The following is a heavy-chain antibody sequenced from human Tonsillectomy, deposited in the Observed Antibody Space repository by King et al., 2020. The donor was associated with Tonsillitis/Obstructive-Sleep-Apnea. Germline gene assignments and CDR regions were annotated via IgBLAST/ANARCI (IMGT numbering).Heavy chain of an antibody. Sequence: ITLKESGPTLVKPTQTLTLTCTFSGFSLSTSGVGVGWIRQPPGKALEWLALVYWDDYKRYSPSLKSRLTITKDTSKNQVVLTMTNMDPVDTATYYCAAQILGYCGTTSCCGPLDYWGQGTLVTVSS. CDR1: GFSLSTSGVG. CDR3: AAQILGYCGTTSCCGPLDY. V-gene: IGHV2-5*02. CDR2: VYWDDYK. D-gene: IGHD2-2*01. J-gene: IGHJ4*02.